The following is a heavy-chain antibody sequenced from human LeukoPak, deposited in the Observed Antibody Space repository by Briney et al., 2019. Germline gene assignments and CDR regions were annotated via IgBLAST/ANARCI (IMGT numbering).Heavy chain of an antibody. D-gene: IGHD3-10*01. J-gene: IGHJ4*02. CDR2: INPSGGST. Sequence: ASVKVSCKASGYTFTSYYMHWVRQAPGQGLEWMGIINPSGGSTSYAQKFQGRVTMTRDTSTSTVYMELSSLRSEDTAVYYCARQAEGSGSYYYHFDYWGQGTLVTVSS. CDR1: GYTFTSYY. V-gene: IGHV1-46*01. CDR3: ARQAEGSGSYYYHFDY.